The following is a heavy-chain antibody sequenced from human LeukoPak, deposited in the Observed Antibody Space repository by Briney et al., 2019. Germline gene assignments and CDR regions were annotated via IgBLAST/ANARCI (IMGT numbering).Heavy chain of an antibody. CDR3: ASRPGDYLFDY. CDR2: IYYRSRWNN. J-gene: IGHJ4*02. V-gene: IGHV6-1*01. Sequence: SPTLSLTFAISGDSVSSNSVAWNWIRQSPSRGLEWLGRIYYRSRWNNDYALSVRRLMIINTDTTKYQYYQKLSSVTPEHTVVYYGASRPGDYLFDYWGQGTLVTVSS. D-gene: IGHD7-27*01. CDR1: GDSVSSNSVA.